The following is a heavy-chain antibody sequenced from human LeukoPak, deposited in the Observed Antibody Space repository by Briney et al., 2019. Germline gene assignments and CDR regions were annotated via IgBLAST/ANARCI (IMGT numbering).Heavy chain of an antibody. CDR2: IIPIFGTA. Sequence: TVKVSCKASGGTFSSYAISWVRQAPGQGLEWMGGIIPIFGTANYAQKFQGRVTITTDESTSTAYMELSSLRSEDTAVYYCARSYTAMDPGFYWGQGTLVTVSS. CDR3: ARSYTAMDPGFY. V-gene: IGHV1-69*05. J-gene: IGHJ4*02. CDR1: GGTFSSYA. D-gene: IGHD5-18*01.